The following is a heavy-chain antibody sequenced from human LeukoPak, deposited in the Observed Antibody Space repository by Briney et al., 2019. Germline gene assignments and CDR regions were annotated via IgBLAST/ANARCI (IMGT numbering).Heavy chain of an antibody. CDR1: GYTFTSYY. CDR3: ARVPPAGYYGMDV. Sequence: ASVKVSCKASGYTFTSYYMHWVRQAPGQGLEWMGIINPSGGSTSYAQKFQGRVTMTRDTSTSTVYMELSSLGSEDTAVYYCARVPPAGYYGMDVWGQGTTVTVSS. V-gene: IGHV1-46*01. D-gene: IGHD2-2*01. CDR2: INPSGGST. J-gene: IGHJ6*02.